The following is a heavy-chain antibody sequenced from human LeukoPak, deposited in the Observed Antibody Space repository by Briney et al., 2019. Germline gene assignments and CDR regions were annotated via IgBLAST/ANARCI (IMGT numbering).Heavy chain of an antibody. CDR2: ISSSSRYI. J-gene: IGHJ4*02. CDR3: ARSPSLGDPIDY. D-gene: IGHD2-21*01. Sequence: PGRSLRLSCAASGFXFSGYSINWVRQAPGKGLEWVSSISSSSRYIYYADSVKGRFTITRDNAKNSLYLQMNSLRAEDTAVYYCARSPSLGDPIDYWGQGTLVTVSS. V-gene: IGHV3-21*01. CDR1: GFXFSGYS.